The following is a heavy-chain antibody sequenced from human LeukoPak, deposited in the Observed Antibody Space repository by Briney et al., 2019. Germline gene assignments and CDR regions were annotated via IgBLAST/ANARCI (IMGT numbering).Heavy chain of an antibody. V-gene: IGHV5-51*01. CDR3: ARTGYTSRWAIDY. Sequence: GESLKISWKGSGYSFTSYWIGWVRQMPGKGLEWMGIIYPGDSDTRHRPSFQGQVTIAADKSISTAFLQWSSLEASDTAMYYCARTGYTSRWAIDYWGQGTLVTVSS. J-gene: IGHJ4*02. CDR2: IYPGDSDT. D-gene: IGHD6-13*01. CDR1: GYSFTSYW.